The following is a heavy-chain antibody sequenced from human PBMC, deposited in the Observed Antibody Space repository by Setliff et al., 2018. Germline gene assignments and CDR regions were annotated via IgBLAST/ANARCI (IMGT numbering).Heavy chain of an antibody. CDR1: GGTFSSYA. CDR2: IIPIFGTA. Sequence: SVKVSCKASGGTFSSYAISWVRQAPGQGLEWMGGIIPIFGTANYAQKFQGRVTITADGSTSTAYMELTSLRSDDAAVYYCARGPSGWSSATSRYYFYMDVWGKGTTVTIS. CDR3: ARGPSGWSSATSRYYFYMDV. J-gene: IGHJ6*03. V-gene: IGHV1-69*13. D-gene: IGHD6-19*01.